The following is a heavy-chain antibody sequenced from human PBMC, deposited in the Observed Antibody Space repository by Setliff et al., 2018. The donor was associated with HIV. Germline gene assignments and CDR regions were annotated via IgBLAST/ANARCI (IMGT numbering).Heavy chain of an antibody. V-gene: IGHV3-15*01. J-gene: IGHJ4*02. D-gene: IGHD4-17*01. CDR3: TTGHYGDYGPYDY. Sequence: LRLSCAASGFTFSNAWMSWVRQAPGKGLEWVGRIKSKTDGGTTDYAAPVKGRFTISRDDSKNTLYLQMNSLKTEDTAVYYCTTGHYGDYGPYDYWGQGTLVTVSS. CDR1: GFTFSNAW. CDR2: IKSKTDGGTT.